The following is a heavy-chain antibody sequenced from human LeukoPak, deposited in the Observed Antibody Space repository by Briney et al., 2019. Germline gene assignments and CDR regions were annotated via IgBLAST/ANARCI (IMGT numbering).Heavy chain of an antibody. J-gene: IGHJ3*02. V-gene: IGHV4-59*01. CDR2: IYYSGRT. CDR1: GGSISSDH. Sequence: SETLSLTCTVSGGSISSDHWNWIRQPPGNGLEWIGCIYYSGRTYYNPSLKSRVTISVDMSRSRLSMRLTSVTAADTAVYYCARKNDFEIWGQGTLVTVSS. CDR3: ARKNDFEI. D-gene: IGHD2/OR15-2a*01.